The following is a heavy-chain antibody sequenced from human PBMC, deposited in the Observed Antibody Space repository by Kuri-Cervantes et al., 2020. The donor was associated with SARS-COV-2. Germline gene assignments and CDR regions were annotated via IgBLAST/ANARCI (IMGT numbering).Heavy chain of an antibody. D-gene: IGHD2-2*01. V-gene: IGHV3-48*03. CDR2: ITGSGTTI. J-gene: IGHJ6*02. CDR1: GFTFSTYE. Sequence: GESLKISCVASGFTFSTYEMNWVRQAPGKGLEWVSYITGSGTTIYYADSVKGRFTISRDNAKNSLYLQMDSLRAEDTAVYYCAKTAPAASFNYYHYGLDVWGQGTTVTVSS. CDR3: AKTAPAASFNYYHYGLDV.